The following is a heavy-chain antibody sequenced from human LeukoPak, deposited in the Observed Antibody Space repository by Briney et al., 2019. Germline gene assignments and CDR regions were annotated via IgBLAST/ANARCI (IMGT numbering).Heavy chain of an antibody. V-gene: IGHV4-34*01. CDR3: AYLQNDAFDI. CDR2: INHSGST. J-gene: IGHJ3*02. CDR1: GGSFSGYY. Sequence: SETLSLTCAVYGGSFSGYYWSWIRQPPGKGLEWIGEINHSGSTNYNPSLKSRVTISVDTSKNQFSLKLSSVTAADTAVYYCAYLQNDAFDIWGQGTMVTVSS.